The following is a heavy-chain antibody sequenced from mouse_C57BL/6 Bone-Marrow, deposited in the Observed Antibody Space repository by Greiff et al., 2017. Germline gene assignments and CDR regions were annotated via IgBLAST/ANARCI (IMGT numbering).Heavy chain of an antibody. CDR2: INPSNGGT. J-gene: IGHJ3*01. CDR3: AREITEDY. V-gene: IGHV1-22*01. CDR1: GYTFTDYN. Sequence: EVQLQQPGPELVKPGASVKMSCKASGYTFTDYNMHWVKQSHGKGLEWIGNINPSNGGTSYNEKFKGKATLTVNKSSSTAYMQLRSLTSEDSAVYYCAREITEDYWGQGTRVTVSA. D-gene: IGHD1-1*01.